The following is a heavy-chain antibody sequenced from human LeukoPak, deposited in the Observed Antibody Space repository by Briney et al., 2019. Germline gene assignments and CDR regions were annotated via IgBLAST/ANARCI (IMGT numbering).Heavy chain of an antibody. Sequence: GGSLRLSCAASGFTFSDFYMSWIRQAPGRGLEWISYISNSGSGTKSYADSVKGRFTISRDNAKNTLYLQMNSLRAEDTAVYYCARAYDSSGYNWYYFDYWGQGTLVTVSS. CDR3: ARAYDSSGYNWYYFDY. CDR1: GFTFSDFY. CDR2: ISNSGSGTK. D-gene: IGHD3-22*01. J-gene: IGHJ4*02. V-gene: IGHV3-11*04.